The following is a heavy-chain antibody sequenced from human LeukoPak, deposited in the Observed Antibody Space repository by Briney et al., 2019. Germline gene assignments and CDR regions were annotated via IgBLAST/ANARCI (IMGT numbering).Heavy chain of an antibody. CDR3: ARHEGQWSGFEY. CDR1: GGSISSSSYY. J-gene: IGHJ4*02. CDR2: IYYSGST. D-gene: IGHD2-15*01. Sequence: SETLSLTCTVSGGSISSSSYYWGWIRQPPGKGLEWIGSIYYSGSTYYTPSLKSRATISVDTSKNQFSLKLRSVTAADTAVYYCARHEGQWSGFEYWGQGTLVTVSS. V-gene: IGHV4-39*01.